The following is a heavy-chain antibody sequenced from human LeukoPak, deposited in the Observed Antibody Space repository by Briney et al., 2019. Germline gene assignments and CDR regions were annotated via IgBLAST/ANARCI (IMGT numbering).Heavy chain of an antibody. CDR3: ARVLYYDSSGYYYPVAFDI. J-gene: IGHJ3*02. CDR2: INPNSGGT. Sequence: GASVKVSCKASGYTFTGYYMHWVRQAPGQGLEWMGWINPNSGGTNYAQKFQGRVTMTRDTSISPAYMELSRLRSDDTAVYYCARVLYYDSSGYYYPVAFDIWGQGTMVTVPS. D-gene: IGHD3-22*01. V-gene: IGHV1-2*02. CDR1: GYTFTGYY.